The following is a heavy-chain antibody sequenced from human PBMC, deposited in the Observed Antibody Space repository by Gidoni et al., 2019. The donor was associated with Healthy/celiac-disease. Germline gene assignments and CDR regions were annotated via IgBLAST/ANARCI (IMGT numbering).Heavy chain of an antibody. J-gene: IGHJ4*02. CDR2: ISAYNGNT. Sequence: QVQLVQSGAEVKKPGASVKVSCKASGYTFTSYGISGVRQAPGQGLAWMGWISAYNGNTNYAQKLQGRVTMTTDTSTSTAYMELRSLRSDDTAVYYCARDLAYCGGDCSIHFDYWGQGTLVTVSS. CDR1: GYTFTSYG. CDR3: ARDLAYCGGDCSIHFDY. D-gene: IGHD2-21*01. V-gene: IGHV1-18*01.